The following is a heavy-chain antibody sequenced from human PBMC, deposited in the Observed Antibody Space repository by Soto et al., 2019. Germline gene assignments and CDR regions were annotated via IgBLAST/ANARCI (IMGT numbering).Heavy chain of an antibody. J-gene: IGHJ4*02. V-gene: IGHV4-39*01. CDR2: IYYSGST. CDR1: GGSISSSSYY. D-gene: IGHD2-21*01. Sequence: SETLSLTCTVSGGSISSSSYYWGWIRQPPGKGLEWIGSIYYSGSTYYNPALKRRVTISVDTSKNQFSLKLSSVTAADTAVYYCARQVVIAIPDDYWGQGTLVTVSS. CDR3: ARQVVIAIPDDY.